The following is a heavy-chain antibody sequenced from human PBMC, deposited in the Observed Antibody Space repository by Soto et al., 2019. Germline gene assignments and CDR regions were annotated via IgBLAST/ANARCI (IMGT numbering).Heavy chain of an antibody. D-gene: IGHD2-2*01. V-gene: IGHV4-39*01. Sequence: SETLSLTCTVSGGSISSSSYYWGWIRQPPGKGLEWIGSIYYSGSTYYNPSLKSRVTISVDTSKNQFSLKLSSVTAADTAVYYCARLGYCRSTSCYGTLDYYYYYGMDVWGQGTTVTVSS. CDR2: IYYSGST. J-gene: IGHJ6*02. CDR3: ARLGYCRSTSCYGTLDYYYYYGMDV. CDR1: GGSISSSSYY.